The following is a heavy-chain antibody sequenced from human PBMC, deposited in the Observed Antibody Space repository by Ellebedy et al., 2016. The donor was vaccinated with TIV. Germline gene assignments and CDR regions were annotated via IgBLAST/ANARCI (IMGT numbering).Heavy chain of an antibody. Sequence: ASVKVSCKTSGYTFTTYAIHWVRQASGQRLEWMGWINAGNGNTKYSEKFQGRVTITRDTSASTAYMELSSLRSEDTAVYYCARGSGDWLFDYWGQGTLVTVSS. CDR2: INAGNGNT. J-gene: IGHJ4*02. CDR1: GYTFTTYA. D-gene: IGHD7-27*01. V-gene: IGHV1-3*01. CDR3: ARGSGDWLFDY.